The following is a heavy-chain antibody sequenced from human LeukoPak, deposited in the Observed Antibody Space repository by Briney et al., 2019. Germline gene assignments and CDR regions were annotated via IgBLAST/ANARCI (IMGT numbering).Heavy chain of an antibody. D-gene: IGHD3-16*01. CDR1: GGSFSGYY. CDR2: IYHSGST. Sequence: PSETLSLTCAVYGGSFSGYYWGWIRQPPGKGLEWIGYIYHSGSTYYNPSLKSRVTISVDRSKNQFSLKLSSVTAADTAVYYCARMISARGWFGPWGQGTLVTVSS. V-gene: IGHV4-34*01. CDR3: ARMISARGWFGP. J-gene: IGHJ5*02.